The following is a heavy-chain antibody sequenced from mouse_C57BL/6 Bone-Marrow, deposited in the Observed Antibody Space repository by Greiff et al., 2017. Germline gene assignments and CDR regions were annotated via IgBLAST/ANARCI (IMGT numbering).Heavy chain of an antibody. CDR3: ARGIYYYGSSSYYAMDY. CDR1: GYTFTSYW. D-gene: IGHD1-1*01. J-gene: IGHJ4*01. V-gene: IGHV1-72*01. CDR2: IDPNSGGT. Sequence: QVQLKQPGAELVKPGASVKLSCKASGYTFTSYWMHWVKQRPGRGLEWIGRIDPNSGGTKYNEKFKSKATLTVDKPSSTADMQLSSLTSEDSAVYYCARGIYYYGSSSYYAMDYWGQGTSVTVSS.